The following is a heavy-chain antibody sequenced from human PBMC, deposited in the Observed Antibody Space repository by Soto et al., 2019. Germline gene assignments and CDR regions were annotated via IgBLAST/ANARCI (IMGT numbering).Heavy chain of an antibody. V-gene: IGHV1-46*01. Sequence: ASVKVSCKTSGYNFIAYYIYWVRQAPGRGPEWMGMINPSSGATNIAQKFQGRITVTSDSSTNTAYLQLSSLRSEDAAVYYCAKYCGGDCRHFDAWGQGTRVTVSS. CDR1: GYNFIAYY. CDR2: INPSSGAT. J-gene: IGHJ4*02. CDR3: AKYCGGDCRHFDA. D-gene: IGHD2-21*02.